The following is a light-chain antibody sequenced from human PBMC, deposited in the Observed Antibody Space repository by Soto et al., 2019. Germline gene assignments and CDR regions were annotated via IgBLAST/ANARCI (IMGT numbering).Light chain of an antibody. J-gene: IGKJ1*01. V-gene: IGKV4-1*01. CDR2: WAS. Sequence: DIVMTQSPDSLAVSLGERATINCKSSQSVLYSSNNKNYIAWYQQKPGQPPKLLIYWASTRESGVPDRFSGSGSGTDFNITISSLQAEDVAVYYCQQYYSSPRAFGQGTKVEIK. CDR1: QSVLYSSNNKNY. CDR3: QQYYSSPRA.